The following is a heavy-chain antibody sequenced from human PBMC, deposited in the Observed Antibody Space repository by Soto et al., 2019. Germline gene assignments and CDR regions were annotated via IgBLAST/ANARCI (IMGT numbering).Heavy chain of an antibody. V-gene: IGHV4-30-4*01. CDR2: IYYSGGT. CDR3: ARDVKYYSDSSAFYSHFDS. J-gene: IGHJ4*02. CDR1: GGSISSGDYY. Sequence: PSETLSLTCTVSGGSISSGDYYWSWIRQPPGKGLEWIGNIYYSGGTYYNPSLKSRLTMSVDTSKNRFSLKLTSVTAADTAVYYCARDVKYYSDSSAFYSHFDSWGQGALVTVSS. D-gene: IGHD3-22*01.